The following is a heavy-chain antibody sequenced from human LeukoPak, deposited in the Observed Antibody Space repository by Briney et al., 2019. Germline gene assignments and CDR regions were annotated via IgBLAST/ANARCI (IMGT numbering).Heavy chain of an antibody. Sequence: ASVKVSCKASGYTFTSYDINWVRQATGQGLEWMGWMNPNSGNTGYAQKFQGRVTMTRNTSISTAYMELSSLRSEDTAVYYCARGPVLLWFGEPSSFDYWGQGTLVTVSS. J-gene: IGHJ4*02. CDR3: ARGPVLLWFGEPSSFDY. D-gene: IGHD3-10*01. CDR2: MNPNSGNT. CDR1: GYTFTSYD. V-gene: IGHV1-8*01.